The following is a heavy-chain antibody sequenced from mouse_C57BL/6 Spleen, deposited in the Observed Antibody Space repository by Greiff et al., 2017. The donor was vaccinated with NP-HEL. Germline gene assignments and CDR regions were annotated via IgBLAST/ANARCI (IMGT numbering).Heavy chain of an antibody. V-gene: IGHV1-22*01. CDR2: INPNNGGT. CDR1: GYTFTDYN. CDR3: ARQENSNYLDY. D-gene: IGHD2-5*01. J-gene: IGHJ2*01. Sequence: EVKLQESGPELVKPGASVKMSCKASGYTFTDYNMHWVKQSHGKSLEWIGYINPNNGGTSYNQKFKGKATLTVNKSSSTAYMELRSLTSEDSAVYYCARQENSNYLDYWGQGTTLTVSS.